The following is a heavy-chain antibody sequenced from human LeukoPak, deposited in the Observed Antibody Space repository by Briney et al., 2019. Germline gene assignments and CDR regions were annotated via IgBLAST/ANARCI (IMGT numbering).Heavy chain of an antibody. J-gene: IGHJ3*02. Sequence: GESLKISCKGSGYSFTSYWIGWVRQMPGKGLEWMGIVYPGDSDTRYSPSFQGQVTISADKSISTAYLQWSSLKASDTAMYYCARERAVAPRSYAFDIWGQGTMVTVSS. D-gene: IGHD6-19*01. CDR1: GYSFTSYW. V-gene: IGHV5-51*01. CDR2: VYPGDSDT. CDR3: ARERAVAPRSYAFDI.